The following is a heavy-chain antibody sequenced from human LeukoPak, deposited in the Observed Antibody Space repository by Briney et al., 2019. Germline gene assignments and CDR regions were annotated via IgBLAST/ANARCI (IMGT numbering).Heavy chain of an antibody. V-gene: IGHV4-34*01. CDR1: GGSFSGYY. CDR3: ARGHPVVAATHWDY. D-gene: IGHD2-15*01. Sequence: KPSETLSLTCAVYGGSFSGYYWSWIRQPPGKGREWIGEINHSGSTNYNPSLKSRVTISVDTSKNQFSLKLSSVTAADTAVYYCARGHPVVAATHWDYWGQGTLVTVSS. J-gene: IGHJ4*02. CDR2: INHSGST.